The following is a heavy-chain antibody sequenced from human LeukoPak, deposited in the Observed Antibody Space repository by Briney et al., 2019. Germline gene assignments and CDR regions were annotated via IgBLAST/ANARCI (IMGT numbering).Heavy chain of an antibody. D-gene: IGHD3-10*01. Sequence: GGSLRLSCAASGFTVSSNYMNWVRQAPGKGLEWVSSISSSSSYIYYADSVKGRFTISRDNAKNSLYLQMNSLRAEDTAVYYCARDLLPMVRGVITDYWGQGTLVTVSS. CDR3: ARDLLPMVRGVITDY. CDR2: ISSSSSYI. V-gene: IGHV3-21*01. J-gene: IGHJ4*02. CDR1: GFTVSSNY.